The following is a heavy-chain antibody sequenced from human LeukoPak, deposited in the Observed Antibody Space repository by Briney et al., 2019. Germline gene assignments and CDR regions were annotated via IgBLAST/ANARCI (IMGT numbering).Heavy chain of an antibody. J-gene: IGHJ5*02. CDR1: GYTFTGYY. Sequence: ASVKVSCKASGYTFTGYYMNWVRQAPGQGLEWMGWINSDSGFTKYAQKFQGRVTMTRGTYITTVYTDLTRLTSDDTAVYYCARNFDMKGFDPWGQGTLVTVSS. CDR3: ARNFDMKGFDP. D-gene: IGHD3-9*01. V-gene: IGHV1-2*02. CDR2: INSDSGFT.